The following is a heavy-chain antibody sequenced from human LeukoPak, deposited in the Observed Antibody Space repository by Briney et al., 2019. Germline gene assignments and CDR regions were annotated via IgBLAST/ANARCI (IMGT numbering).Heavy chain of an antibody. CDR1: GYTFTSYG. Sequence: ASVTVSCKASGYTFTSYGISWVRQAPGQGLEWMGWISAYNGNTNYAQKLQGRVTMTTDTSTSTAYMELRSLRSDDTAVYYCARSQITMVRGVILNWGQGTLVTVSS. CDR3: ARSQITMVRGVILN. V-gene: IGHV1-18*01. CDR2: ISAYNGNT. J-gene: IGHJ4*02. D-gene: IGHD3-10*01.